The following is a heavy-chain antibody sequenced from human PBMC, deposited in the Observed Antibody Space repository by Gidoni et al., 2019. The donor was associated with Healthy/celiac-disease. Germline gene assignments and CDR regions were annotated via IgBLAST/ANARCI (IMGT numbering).Heavy chain of an antibody. CDR2: ISSSSSTI. J-gene: IGHJ4*02. CDR3: ARDRSGSWGY. CDR1: GFTFSSYS. D-gene: IGHD1-26*01. V-gene: IGHV3-48*01. Sequence: EVQLVESGGGLVQPGGSLRLSCAASGFTFSSYSMNWVRQAPGKGLEWVSYISSSSSTIYYADSVKGRFTISRDNTKNSLYLQMNSLRAEDTAVYYCARDRSGSWGYWGQGTLVTVSS.